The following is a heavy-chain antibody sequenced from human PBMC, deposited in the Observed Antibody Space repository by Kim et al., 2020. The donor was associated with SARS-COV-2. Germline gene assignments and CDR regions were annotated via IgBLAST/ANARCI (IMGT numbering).Heavy chain of an antibody. CDR1: GGSVSSGSYY. J-gene: IGHJ4*02. D-gene: IGHD2-2*01. CDR3: ARAPDSCFDF. Sequence: SETLSLTCTVSGGSVSSGSYYWSWIRQPPGKGLEWIGYIYNSGSTNYNPSLKRRVTISVDTSKNQFSLRLSSVTAAYTAVYYCARAPDSCFDFWGQGALVTVSS. V-gene: IGHV4-61*01. CDR2: IYNSGST.